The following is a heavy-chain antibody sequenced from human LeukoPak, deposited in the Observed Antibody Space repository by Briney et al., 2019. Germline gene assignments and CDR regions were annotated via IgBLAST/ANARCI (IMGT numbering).Heavy chain of an antibody. Sequence: SGGSLRLSCAASGFTFSSYAMSWVRQAPGKGLEWVSAISCSGGSTYYADSVKGQFTISRDNSKNTLHLQMNSLRAEDTAVYYCARGLAAAGDAFDIWGQGTMVTVSS. CDR2: ISCSGGST. D-gene: IGHD6-13*01. CDR3: ARGLAAAGDAFDI. V-gene: IGHV3-23*01. J-gene: IGHJ3*02. CDR1: GFTFSSYA.